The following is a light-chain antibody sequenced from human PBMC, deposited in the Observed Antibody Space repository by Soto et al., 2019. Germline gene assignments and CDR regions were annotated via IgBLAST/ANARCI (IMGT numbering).Light chain of an antibody. J-gene: IGLJ2*01. Sequence: QSVLTQPPSASGTPGQRVTISCSGSRSNIGTNTVNWYQQLPGTAPKLLIYSNDQRPSGVPDRFSGSKSGTSASLAISGLQSEDEAEYYCASWDDNLNGQLVFGGGTKLTVL. CDR1: RSNIGTNT. CDR2: SND. CDR3: ASWDDNLNGQLV. V-gene: IGLV1-44*01.